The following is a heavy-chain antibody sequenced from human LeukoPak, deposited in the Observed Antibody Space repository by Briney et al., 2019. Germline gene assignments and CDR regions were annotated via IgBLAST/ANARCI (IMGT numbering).Heavy chain of an antibody. D-gene: IGHD3-10*01. V-gene: IGHV4-4*02. CDR1: GVSIRSSTNW. CDR3: ARGGSGSYYRWFDP. Sequence: SGTLSLTCAVSGVSIRSSTNWWTWVRQAPGQGLEWIGEVFHSGSTNYNPSLKSRVTISVDTSKNQFSLKLGSVTAADTAVYYCARGGSGSYYRWFDPWGQGTLVTVSS. CDR2: VFHSGST. J-gene: IGHJ5*02.